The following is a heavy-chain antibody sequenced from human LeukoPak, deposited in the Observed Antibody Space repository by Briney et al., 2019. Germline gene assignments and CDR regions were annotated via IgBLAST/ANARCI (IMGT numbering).Heavy chain of an antibody. CDR3: ARELSRDGYGEGGAYYYYGMDV. D-gene: IGHD5-24*01. V-gene: IGHV3-11*01. J-gene: IGHJ6*02. CDR2: ISSSGSTI. Sequence: GGSLRLSCAASGFTFSNARMSWVRQAPGKGLEWVSYISSSGSTIYYADSVKGRFTISRDNAKNSLYLQMNSLRAEDTAVYYCARELSRDGYGEGGAYYYYGMDVWGQGTTVTVSS. CDR1: GFTFSNAR.